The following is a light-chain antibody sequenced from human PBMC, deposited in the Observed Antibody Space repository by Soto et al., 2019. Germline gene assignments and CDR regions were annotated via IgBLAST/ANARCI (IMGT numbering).Light chain of an antibody. Sequence: EIVLTQSPGTLSLSPGERATLSCRASQSVSSSFLAWYQQKPGQAPRLLIYGASSRATGIPDRFSGSGSGTDFPLTLSRLERDDFAVYYCQQYDSEPRTFGGGTKVDLK. CDR3: QQYDSEPRT. CDR2: GAS. V-gene: IGKV3-20*01. J-gene: IGKJ4*01. CDR1: QSVSSSF.